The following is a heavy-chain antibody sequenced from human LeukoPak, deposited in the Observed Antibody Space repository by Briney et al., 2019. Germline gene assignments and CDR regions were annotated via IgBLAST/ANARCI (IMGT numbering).Heavy chain of an antibody. V-gene: IGHV3-11*01. D-gene: IGHD2/OR15-2a*01. CDR2: VSSGGDIM. CDR1: GLRFSDYY. Sequence: GGSLRLSCAASGLRFSDYYVSWIRQAPGKGLQWVSYVSSGGDIMHYADSVKGRFTSSRDNAKNSGYLEMNSLGAEDTAVYYCATNLIGAGEYFQQWGQGTLVTVSS. J-gene: IGHJ1*01. CDR3: ATNLIGAGEYFQQ.